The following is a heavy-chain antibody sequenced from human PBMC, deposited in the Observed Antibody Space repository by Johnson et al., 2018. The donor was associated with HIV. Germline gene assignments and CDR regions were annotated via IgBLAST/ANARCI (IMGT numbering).Heavy chain of an antibody. Sequence: VQLVESGGGLVQPGGSLRLSCAASGFTVSSNYMSWVRQAPGKGLEWVSVIYSGGSTYYANSVKGRFTISRDNSKNTLYLQMGSLRAEDMAVYYCARADEWELVGRGYAFDIWGQGTMVTVSS. V-gene: IGHV3-66*01. D-gene: IGHD1-26*01. CDR1: GFTVSSNY. J-gene: IGHJ3*02. CDR3: ARADEWELVGRGYAFDI. CDR2: IYSGGST.